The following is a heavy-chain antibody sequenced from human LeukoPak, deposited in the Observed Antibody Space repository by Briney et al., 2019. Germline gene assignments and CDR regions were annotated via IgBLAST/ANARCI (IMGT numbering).Heavy chain of an antibody. D-gene: IGHD4-17*01. CDR1: GYTFTSYG. CDR2: ICAYNGNT. Sequence: ASVKVSCKASGYTFTSYGISWVRQAPGQGLEWMGWICAYNGNTNYAQKLQGRVTMTTDTSTSTAYMELRSLRSDDTAVYYCARSQYYGDTVEYWYFDLWGRGTLVTVSS. V-gene: IGHV1-18*01. CDR3: ARSQYYGDTVEYWYFDL. J-gene: IGHJ2*01.